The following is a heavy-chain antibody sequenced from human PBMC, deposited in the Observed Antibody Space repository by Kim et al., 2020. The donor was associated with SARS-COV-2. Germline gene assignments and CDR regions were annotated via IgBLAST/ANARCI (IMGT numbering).Heavy chain of an antibody. V-gene: IGHV4-34*01. D-gene: IGHD2-15*01. Sequence: SETLSLTCAVYGGSFSGYYWSWIRQPPGKGLEWIGEINHSGSTNYNPSLKSRVTISVDTSKNQFSLKLSSVTAADTAVYYCYVRGGGYYFDYWGQGTLVTVSS. CDR3: YVRGGGYYFDY. CDR1: GGSFSGYY. J-gene: IGHJ4*02. CDR2: INHSGST.